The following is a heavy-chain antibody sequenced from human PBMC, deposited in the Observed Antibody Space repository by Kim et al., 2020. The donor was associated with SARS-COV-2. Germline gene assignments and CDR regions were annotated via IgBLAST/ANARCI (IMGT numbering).Heavy chain of an antibody. J-gene: IGHJ4*02. D-gene: IGHD1-26*01. Sequence: GGSLRLPCAASGFTFSSNWMHWVRQAPGKGLVWVSRINSDGGTTSYAYSEKRRFTISRENAKSTLYLHMNSMRAEENAVYYFASRRYTGTYYYFDYWGQGTLVTVSS. V-gene: IGHV3-74*01. CDR1: GFTFSSNW. CDR2: INSDGGTT. CDR3: ASRRYTGTYYYFDY.